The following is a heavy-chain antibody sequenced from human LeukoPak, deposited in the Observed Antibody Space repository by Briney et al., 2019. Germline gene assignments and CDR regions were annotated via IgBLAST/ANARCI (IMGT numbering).Heavy chain of an antibody. J-gene: IGHJ4*02. CDR2: ISSDGSIK. D-gene: IGHD6-13*01. V-gene: IGHV3-30*03. CDR1: KFTFSHYG. Sequence: GGSLRLSCAASKFTFSHYGMQWVRQAPGKGLEWVAVISSDGSIKIYADSVKGRFTLSRDNSINTVDLQMNSLRAEDTAVYYCARDSKGGQGSSWYYFDYWGQGTLVTVSS. CDR3: ARDSKGGQGSSWYYFDY.